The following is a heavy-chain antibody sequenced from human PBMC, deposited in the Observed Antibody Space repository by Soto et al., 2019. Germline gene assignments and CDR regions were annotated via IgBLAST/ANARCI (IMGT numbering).Heavy chain of an antibody. J-gene: IGHJ6*02. CDR3: ARVLQRGGYGMDV. CDR2: SSSAGDII. Sequence: GGSLRLSCAASGFRFSFSTYEMGWVRQAPGKGLEWVSCSSSAGDIIRYADSVKGRFTMSKDNAKNSVYLQMNNLRAEDTAVYYCARVLQRGGYGMDVWGQGTTVTVSS. V-gene: IGHV3-48*03. CDR1: GFRFSFSTYE.